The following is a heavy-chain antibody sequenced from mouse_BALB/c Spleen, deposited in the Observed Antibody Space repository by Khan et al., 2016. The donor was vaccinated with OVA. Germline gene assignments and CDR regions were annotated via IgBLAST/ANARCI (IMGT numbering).Heavy chain of an antibody. J-gene: IGHJ3*01. V-gene: IGHV1S81*02. CDR1: GYTFTSYY. D-gene: IGHD2-10*02. CDR2: INPNNGDS. CDR3: ARSGYGNPFAY. Sequence: QVQLQQPGAELVKPGTSVKLSCKASGYTFTSYYMYWVKQRPGQGLEWIGGINPNNGDSNFNEKFKSKATLTVDKSSSTAYMQLGILTSEDSAVYYGARSGYGNPFAYWGQGTLVTVAA.